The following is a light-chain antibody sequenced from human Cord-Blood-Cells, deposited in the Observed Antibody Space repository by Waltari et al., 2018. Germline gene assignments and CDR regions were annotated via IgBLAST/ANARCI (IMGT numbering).Light chain of an antibody. CDR2: AAS. Sequence: DIQMTQSPSSLSASVGDRVTITCRASQSISSYLNWYQQKPGKAPKLLIYAASSLQSGVPTRFSGSGSGTDFTLTISSLQPENFATCYGQRSYSTRFTFGPEMKGDIK. CDR3: QRSYSTRFT. CDR1: QSISSY. J-gene: IGKJ3*01. V-gene: IGKV1-39*01.